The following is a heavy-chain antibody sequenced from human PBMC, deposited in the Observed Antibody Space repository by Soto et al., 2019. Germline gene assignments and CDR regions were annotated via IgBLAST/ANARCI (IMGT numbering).Heavy chain of an antibody. CDR1: GFTFSSYA. D-gene: IGHD2-21*02. Sequence: GGSLRLSCAASGFTFSSYAMSWVRQAPGKGLEWVSAISGSGGSTYYADSVKGRFTISRDNSKNTLYLQMNSLRAEDTAVYYCAKMAYCGGDFYSEYFQHWGQGTLVTVSS. CDR2: ISGSGGST. J-gene: IGHJ1*01. V-gene: IGHV3-23*01. CDR3: AKMAYCGGDFYSEYFQH.